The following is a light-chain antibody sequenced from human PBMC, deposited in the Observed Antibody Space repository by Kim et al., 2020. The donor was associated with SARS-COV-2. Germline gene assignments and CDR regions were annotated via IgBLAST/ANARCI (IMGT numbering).Light chain of an antibody. CDR2: GKN. J-gene: IGLJ3*02. CDR3: NSRDSSGNHLWV. Sequence: SSELTQDPAVSVALGQTVRITCQGDSLRSYYASWYQQKPGQARVLVIYGKNNRPSGIPDRFSGSSSGNTASLTITGAQAEDEADYYCNSRDSSGNHLWVFGGGTQLTVL. CDR1: SLRSYY. V-gene: IGLV3-19*01.